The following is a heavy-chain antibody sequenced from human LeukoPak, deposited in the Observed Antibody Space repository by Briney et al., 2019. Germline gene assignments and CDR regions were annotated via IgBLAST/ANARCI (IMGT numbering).Heavy chain of an antibody. CDR2: MDGGGSAT. CDR3: ANEEWYRFDY. V-gene: IGHV3-7*03. J-gene: IGHJ4*02. D-gene: IGHD2-8*01. Sequence: GGSLRLSCAASGFAFNSYWMSWVRQTPGKGLEWVATMDGGGSATYYVDSVKGRFTITRDNAKNSLFLQMNSLRAEVTALYYCANEEWYRFDYWGQGTLVTVPS. CDR1: GFAFNSYW.